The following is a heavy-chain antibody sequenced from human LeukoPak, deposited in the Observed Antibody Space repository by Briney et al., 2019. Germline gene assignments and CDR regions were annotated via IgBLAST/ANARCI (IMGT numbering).Heavy chain of an antibody. D-gene: IGHD5-24*01. Sequence: PSQTLSLTCTVSGGSISSGDYYWSWIRQPPGKGLEWIGYIYYSGSTYYNPSLKSRVTISVDTSKNQFSLKLSSVTAADTAVYYCARAYERDDYYFDYWGQGTLVTVSS. V-gene: IGHV4-30-4*01. CDR2: IYYSGST. J-gene: IGHJ4*02. CDR1: GGSISSGDYY. CDR3: ARAYERDDYYFDY.